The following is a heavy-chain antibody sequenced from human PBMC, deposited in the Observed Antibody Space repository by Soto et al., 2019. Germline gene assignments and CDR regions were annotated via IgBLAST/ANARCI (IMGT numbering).Heavy chain of an antibody. CDR1: GYTFTSYG. CDR2: ISAYNGNT. D-gene: IGHD6-19*01. V-gene: IGHV1-18*01. J-gene: IGHJ6*02. Sequence: VKVSCKASGYTFTSYGISWVRQAPGQGLEWMGWISAYNGNTNYAQKLQGRVTMTTDTSTSTAYMELRSLRSDDTAVYYCARGLSSSPYYYYGMDVWGQGTTVTVSS. CDR3: ARGLSSSPYYYYGMDV.